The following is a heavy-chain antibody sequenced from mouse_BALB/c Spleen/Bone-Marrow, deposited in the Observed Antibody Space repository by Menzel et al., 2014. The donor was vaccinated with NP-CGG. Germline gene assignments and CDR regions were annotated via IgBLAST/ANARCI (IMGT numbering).Heavy chain of an antibody. CDR3: ARRLRSAMDY. V-gene: IGHV14-3*02. CDR1: GFNIKDTY. Sequence: DVQLQESGAELVEPGASVKLSCTASGFNIKDTYIHWVKQRPEQGLEWIGRIDPANGNTKYDPKFQGKATITADTSSNTAYLQLSSLTSEDTAVYYCARRLRSAMDYWGQGTLVTVSS. J-gene: IGHJ4*01. D-gene: IGHD1-1*01. CDR2: IDPANGNT.